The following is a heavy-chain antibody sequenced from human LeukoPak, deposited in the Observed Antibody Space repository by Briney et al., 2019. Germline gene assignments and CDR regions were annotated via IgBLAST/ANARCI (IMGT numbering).Heavy chain of an antibody. CDR2: ISSSSSYI. CDR3: ARGGGLDV. D-gene: IGHD3-16*01. Sequence: GGSLRLSCAASGFTFSSYSMNWVRQAPGKGLEWVSSISSSSSYIYYAESVKGRFTISRDNAKNSLYLQMSNLRAEDTAVYFCARGGGLDVWGQGATVTVSS. J-gene: IGHJ6*02. CDR1: GFTFSSYS. V-gene: IGHV3-21*04.